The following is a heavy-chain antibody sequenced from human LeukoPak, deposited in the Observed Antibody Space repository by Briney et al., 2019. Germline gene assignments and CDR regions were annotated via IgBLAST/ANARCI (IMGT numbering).Heavy chain of an antibody. J-gene: IGHJ5*02. D-gene: IGHD5-12*01. CDR3: ARISGYDYYNWFDP. CDR2: TYYRSKWYN. Sequence: SQTLSLTCAISGDSVSSNSAAWNWIRQSPSRGLEWLGRTYYRSKWYNDYAVSVKSRITINPDTSKNQFSLRLNSVTPKDTAVYYCARISGYDYYNWFDPWGQGTLVTVSS. CDR1: GDSVSSNSAA. V-gene: IGHV6-1*01.